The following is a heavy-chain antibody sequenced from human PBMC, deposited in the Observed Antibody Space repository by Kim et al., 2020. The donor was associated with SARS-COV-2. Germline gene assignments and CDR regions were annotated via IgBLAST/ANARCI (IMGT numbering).Heavy chain of an antibody. J-gene: IGHJ1*01. CDR3: ASRGEWWSQAEYFQH. Sequence: GGSLRLSCAASGFTFDDYVMHWVRQAPGKGLEWVALISGNGGSTYYVDSVKGRFTISRDNSKYSLYLQMNSLRTEDTALYYCASRGEWWSQAEYFQHWGQGTLVTVSS. CDR1: GFTFDDYV. V-gene: IGHV3-43*02. CDR2: ISGNGGST. D-gene: IGHD2-15*01.